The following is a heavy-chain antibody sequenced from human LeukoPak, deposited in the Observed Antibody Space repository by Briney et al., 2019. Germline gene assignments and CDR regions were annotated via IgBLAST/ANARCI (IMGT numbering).Heavy chain of an antibody. CDR2: INPNSGGT. D-gene: IGHD3-10*01. CDR3: ARVLAYGSGNSNDY. V-gene: IGHV1-2*02. CDR1: GYTFTGYY. J-gene: IGHJ4*02. Sequence: ASVKVSCKASGYTFTGYYMHWVRQAPGQGLEWMGWINPNSGGTNYAQKFQGRVTMTRDTSISTAYMELSRLRSDDTAVYYCARVLAYGSGNSNDYWGQGTLVTVSS.